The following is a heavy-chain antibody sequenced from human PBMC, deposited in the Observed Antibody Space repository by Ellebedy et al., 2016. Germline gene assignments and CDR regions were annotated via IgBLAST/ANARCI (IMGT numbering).Heavy chain of an antibody. CDR1: GYTFSTYA. CDR3: AREIVLVPAAIVSDLTTRYFYYNGMDV. Sequence: GESLKISCAASGYTFSTYAMHWVRQAPGKGLEWVAVISYDGSNKYYADSMKGRITISRDDAKKSLYLQMNSLRAEDTAVYYCAREIVLVPAAIVSDLTTRYFYYNGMDVWGQGTTVTVSS. J-gene: IGHJ6*02. D-gene: IGHD2-2*01. CDR2: ISYDGSNK. V-gene: IGHV3-30-3*01.